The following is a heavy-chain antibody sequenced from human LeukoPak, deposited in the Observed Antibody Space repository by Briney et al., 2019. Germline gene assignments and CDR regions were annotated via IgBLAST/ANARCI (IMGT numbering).Heavy chain of an antibody. Sequence: GESLKISCKGSGYSFTSYWIGWVGQMPGKGLERMGIIYPGDSDTRYSPSFQGQVTISADKSISTAYLQWSSLKASDTAMYYCARRGPVVPAAMFLSDWFDPWGQGTLVTVSS. V-gene: IGHV5-51*01. CDR3: ARRGPVVPAAMFLSDWFDP. D-gene: IGHD2-2*01. CDR2: IYPGDSDT. CDR1: GYSFTSYW. J-gene: IGHJ5*02.